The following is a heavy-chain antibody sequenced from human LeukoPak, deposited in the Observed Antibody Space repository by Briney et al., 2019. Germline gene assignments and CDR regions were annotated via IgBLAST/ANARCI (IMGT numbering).Heavy chain of an antibody. D-gene: IGHD1-26*01. CDR1: GYTFTSYD. Sequence: ASVKVSCKASGYTFTSYDINWVRQATGQGLEWVGWMNPNSGNTGYAQKFQGRVTMTRDTSISTAYMELSSLRSEDTAVYYCARGRFRWELEIREFDYWGQGTLVTVSA. CDR3: ARGRFRWELEIREFDY. J-gene: IGHJ4*02. CDR2: MNPNSGNT. V-gene: IGHV1-8*01.